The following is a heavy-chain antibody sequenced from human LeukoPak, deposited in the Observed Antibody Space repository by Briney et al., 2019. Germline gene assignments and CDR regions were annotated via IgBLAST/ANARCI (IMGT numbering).Heavy chain of an antibody. D-gene: IGHD1-26*01. V-gene: IGHV3-30-3*01. CDR2: ISYDGSNK. CDR3: ARPQSKWELLSYFDY. J-gene: IGHJ4*02. CDR1: GFTFSNYA. Sequence: GGSLRLSCAASGFTFSNYAMHWVRQAPGKGLEWVAVISYDGSNKYYTDSVKGRFTISRDNSKNTLYLQMSNLRAEDTSMYYCARPQSKWELLSYFDYWGQGTLVTVSS.